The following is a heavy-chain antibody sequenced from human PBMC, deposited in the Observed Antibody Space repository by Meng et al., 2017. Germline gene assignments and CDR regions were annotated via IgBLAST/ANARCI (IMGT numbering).Heavy chain of an antibody. D-gene: IGHD3-22*01. V-gene: IGHV4-4*03. CDR3: ARDLIPAYYYDSSGYGY. Sequence: QVSAPVRGKPPGTLSPTCAVSGASISSWNWWSWCRQPPGKGLEWIGEIYHSGSTNYNPSLKSRVTISVDKSKNQFSLKLSSVTAADTAVYYCARDLIPAYYYDSSGYGYWGQGTLVTVSS. CDR2: IYHSGST. CDR1: GASISSWNW. J-gene: IGHJ4*02.